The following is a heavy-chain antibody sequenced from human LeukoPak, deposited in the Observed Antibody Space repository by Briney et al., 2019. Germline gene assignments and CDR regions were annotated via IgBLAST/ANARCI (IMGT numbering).Heavy chain of an antibody. CDR3: AGEGGLTNELEPHLDY. J-gene: IGHJ4*02. CDR2: ISSSGSTI. V-gene: IGHV3-11*01. D-gene: IGHD1-1*01. CDR1: GFTFSDYY. Sequence: GGSLRLSCAASGFTFSDYYMSWIRQAPGKGLEWVSYISSSGSTIYYADSVKGRFTISRDNAKNSLYLQMISLRAEDTAVYYCAGEGGLTNELEPHLDYWGQGTLVTVSS.